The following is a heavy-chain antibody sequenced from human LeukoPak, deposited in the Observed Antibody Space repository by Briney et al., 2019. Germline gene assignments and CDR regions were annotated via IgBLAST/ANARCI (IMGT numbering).Heavy chain of an antibody. V-gene: IGHV1-69*05. CDR3: ARELHYYDILTGYYNY. Sequence: SVKVSCKATGATFSSYAISWVRQAPGQGLEWMGRIIPIFGTANYAQKFQGRVTITTDESTSTAYMELSSLRSEDTAVYYCARELHYYDILTGYYNYWGQGTLVTVSS. D-gene: IGHD3-9*01. CDR2: IIPIFGTA. J-gene: IGHJ4*02. CDR1: GATFSSYA.